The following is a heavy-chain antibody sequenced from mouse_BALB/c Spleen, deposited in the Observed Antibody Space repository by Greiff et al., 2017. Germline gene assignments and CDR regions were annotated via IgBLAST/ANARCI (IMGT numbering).Heavy chain of an antibody. V-gene: IGHV5-12-1*01. CDR3: ARHRGLYAMDY. Sequence: EVQRVESGGGLVKPGGSLKLSCAASGFAFSSYDMSWVRQTPEKRLEWVAYISSGGGSTYYPDTVKGRFTISRDNAKNTLYLQMSSLKSEDTAMYYCARHRGLYAMDYWGQGTSVTVSS. J-gene: IGHJ4*01. D-gene: IGHD3-3*01. CDR2: ISSGGGST. CDR1: GFAFSSYD.